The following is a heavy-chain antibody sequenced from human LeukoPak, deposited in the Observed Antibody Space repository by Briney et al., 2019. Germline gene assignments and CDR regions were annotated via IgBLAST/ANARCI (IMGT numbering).Heavy chain of an antibody. J-gene: IGHJ4*02. D-gene: IGHD2-21*02. CDR3: TRMTAGHDY. CDR2: INHSGYT. Sequence: PSETLSLTCAVSGVSFNDYYWSWVRQTPGKGLEWIGEINHSGYTNNSPSLKSRVTLSIDTSRKQFSLNLRSVTVADTGIYYCTRMTAGHDYWGQGTLVTVSS. CDR1: GVSFNDYY. V-gene: IGHV4-34*01.